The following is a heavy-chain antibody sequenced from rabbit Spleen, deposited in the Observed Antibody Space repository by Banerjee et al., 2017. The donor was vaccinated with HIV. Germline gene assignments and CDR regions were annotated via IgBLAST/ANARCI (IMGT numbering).Heavy chain of an antibody. V-gene: IGHV1S40*01. J-gene: IGHJ4*01. CDR3: ARDLASVVGWNFNL. CDR2: INAYTGKP. D-gene: IGHD3-1*01. CDR1: GFDLSSYYY. Sequence: QSLEESGGGLVQPEGSLALTCKASGFDLSSYYYMCWVRQAPGKGLEWIACINAYTGKPVYATWAKGRFTISRTSSTTVTLQMTSLTAADTATYFCARDLASVVGWNFNLWGQGTLVTVS.